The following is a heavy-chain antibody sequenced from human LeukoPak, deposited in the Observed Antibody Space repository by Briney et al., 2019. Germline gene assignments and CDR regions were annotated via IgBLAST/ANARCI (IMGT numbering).Heavy chain of an antibody. J-gene: IGHJ3*02. CDR1: GVVSEDYA. Sequence: GGSLRLSCTASGVVSEDYAMHCVRRGPGGGVWWGSLITGDGGSTSYAASVKGRFTFSRDNSKNSLYLHMNMLRAEISALHNCPKEQQDAFDIWGQGTVVTVSS. V-gene: IGHV3-43D*03. D-gene: IGHD6-13*01. CDR3: PKEQQDAFDI. CDR2: ITGDGGST.